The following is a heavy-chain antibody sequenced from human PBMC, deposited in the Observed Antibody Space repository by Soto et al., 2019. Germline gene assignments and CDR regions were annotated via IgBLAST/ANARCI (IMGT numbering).Heavy chain of an antibody. CDR3: ARLAEYCNGIKCYSNFDF. D-gene: IGHD2-15*01. CDR2: MNPSSGET. V-gene: IGHV1-8*01. J-gene: IGHJ4*01. Sequence: ASVKVSCKTSVYNFTNFDINWVRQAPGRGLVWMGWMNPSSGETGSAQNFQGRVTMTRDISTRTFFMQLTSLRSEDTAIYYCARLAEYCNGIKCYSNFDFWGRGTQVTVSS. CDR1: VYNFTNFD.